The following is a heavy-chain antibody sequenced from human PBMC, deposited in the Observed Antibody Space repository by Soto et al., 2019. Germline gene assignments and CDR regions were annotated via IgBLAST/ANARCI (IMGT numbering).Heavy chain of an antibody. CDR3: AKDSYDFWSGPPGYYYGMDV. Sequence: PGGSLRLSCAASGFTFSSYGMHWVRQAPGKGLEWVAVISYDGSNKYYADSVKGRFTISRDNSKNTLYLQMNSLRAEDTAVYYCAKDSYDFWSGPPGYYYGMDVWGQGTTVTVSS. D-gene: IGHD3-3*01. J-gene: IGHJ6*02. CDR2: ISYDGSNK. CDR1: GFTFSSYG. V-gene: IGHV3-30*18.